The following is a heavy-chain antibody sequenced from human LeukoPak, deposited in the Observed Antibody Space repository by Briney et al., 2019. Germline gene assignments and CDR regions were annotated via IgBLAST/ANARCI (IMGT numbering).Heavy chain of an antibody. D-gene: IGHD2/OR15-2a*01. CDR1: GFTFSSYG. Sequence: PGGSLRLSCAASGFTFSSYGMHWVRQAPGKGLEWVSVIWYDGSNKYYADSVKGRFTISRDNSKNTLYLQMNSLRAEDTAVYYGAKHLSREYRRGQIDPWGEGTLVTVSS. CDR3: AKHLSREYRRGQIDP. CDR2: IWYDGSNK. J-gene: IGHJ5*02. V-gene: IGHV3-33*06.